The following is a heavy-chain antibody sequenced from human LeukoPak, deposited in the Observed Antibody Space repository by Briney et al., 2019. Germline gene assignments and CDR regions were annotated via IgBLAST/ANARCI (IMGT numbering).Heavy chain of an antibody. D-gene: IGHD5-18*01. Sequence: GGSLRLSCAASGFTFSSYTMHGGRQAPGEGQGWVAAISYDGSIKYSEDSVKGRFTISRDNSKNALCLQMDSLRADDTAVYYCAGVDAAMPDAFDIGGQGTTVTVSS. J-gene: IGHJ3*02. V-gene: IGHV3-30*04. CDR2: ISYDGSIK. CDR1: GFTFSSYT. CDR3: AGVDAAMPDAFDI.